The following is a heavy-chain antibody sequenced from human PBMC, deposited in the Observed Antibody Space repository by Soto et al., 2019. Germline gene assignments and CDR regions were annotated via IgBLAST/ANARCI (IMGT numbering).Heavy chain of an antibody. D-gene: IGHD5-12*01. CDR2: ISGSGGSK. J-gene: IGHJ5*02. V-gene: IGHV3-23*01. Sequence: EVQLLESGGGLVQPGGSLRLSCAASGFTFSSYAMSWVRQAPGKGLEWVSAISGSGGSKYYADSVKGRFTISRDNSKNTLYLERNSLGAEDTAVYYCAQDRGRNGAAREWIWFDPLGQGALVPVSS. CDR3: AQDRGRNGAAREWIWFDP. CDR1: GFTFSSYA.